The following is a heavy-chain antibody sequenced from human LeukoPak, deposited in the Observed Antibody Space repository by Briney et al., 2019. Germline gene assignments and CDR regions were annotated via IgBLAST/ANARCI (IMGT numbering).Heavy chain of an antibody. CDR3: VVGGHCDY. J-gene: IGHJ4*02. Sequence: PGGSLRLSCAASGFIFSTYWMTWVRRARGKGLEWVANMKGDGSEKPYVDSVQGPFTISRDNAKNSLYLQMNSLRAEDTAVYYCVVGGHCDYFGQGALVTVSS. V-gene: IGHV3-7*01. CDR1: GFIFSTYW. CDR2: MKGDGSEK. D-gene: IGHD4-23*01.